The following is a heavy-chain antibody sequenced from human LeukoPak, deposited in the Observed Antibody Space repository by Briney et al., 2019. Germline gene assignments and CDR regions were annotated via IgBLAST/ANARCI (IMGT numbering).Heavy chain of an antibody. Sequence: GGSLRLSCAASGFTFSNSWMSWVRQAPGKGLEWVGRIKSKTDGRITDYAAHVKGRFTISRDDSKNTLYLQMNSLKTEDTAVYYCTTDVDTANDYWGQGTLVTVSS. D-gene: IGHD5-18*01. V-gene: IGHV3-15*01. CDR1: GFTFSNSW. CDR2: IKSKTDGRIT. CDR3: TTDVDTANDY. J-gene: IGHJ4*02.